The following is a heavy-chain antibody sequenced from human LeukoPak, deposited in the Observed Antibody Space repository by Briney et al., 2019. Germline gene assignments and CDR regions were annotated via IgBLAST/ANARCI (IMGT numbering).Heavy chain of an antibody. D-gene: IGHD4-17*01. CDR2: INHSGST. Sequence: SETLSLTCAVYGGSFSGYYWSWIRQPPGKGLEWIGEINHSGSTNYNPSLKSRVTISVDTSKNQFSLKLSSVTAADTAVYYCARERMRYGDYSWGQGALVTVSS. V-gene: IGHV4-34*09. CDR3: ARERMRYGDYS. CDR1: GGSFSGYY. J-gene: IGHJ4*02.